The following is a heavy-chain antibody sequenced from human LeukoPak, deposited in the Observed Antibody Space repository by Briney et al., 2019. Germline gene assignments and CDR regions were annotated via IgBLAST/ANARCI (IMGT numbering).Heavy chain of an antibody. Sequence: PSETLSLTCTVSGGSISSSSYYWGWIRQPPGKGLEWIGYIYYSGSTNYNPSLKSRVTISVDTSKNQFSLKLSSVTAADTAVYYCARLYSGSYYNPPAGFDPWGQGTLVTVSS. CDR1: GGSISSSSYY. CDR3: ARLYSGSYYNPPAGFDP. V-gene: IGHV4-61*05. J-gene: IGHJ5*02. D-gene: IGHD3-10*01. CDR2: IYYSGST.